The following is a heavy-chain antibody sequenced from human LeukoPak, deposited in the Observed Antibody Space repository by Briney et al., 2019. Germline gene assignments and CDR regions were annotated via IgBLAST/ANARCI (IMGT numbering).Heavy chain of an antibody. CDR3: ARGRPGEQHIVVVTAIQYNWFDP. D-gene: IGHD2-21*02. V-gene: IGHV4-34*01. Sequence: SETLSLTCAVYGGSFSGYYWSWIRQPPGKGLEWMGEINHSGSTNYNPSLKSRVTISVDTSKNQFSLKLSSVTAADTAVYYCARGRPGEQHIVVVTAIQYNWFDPWGQGTLVTVSS. CDR2: INHSGST. J-gene: IGHJ5*02. CDR1: GGSFSGYY.